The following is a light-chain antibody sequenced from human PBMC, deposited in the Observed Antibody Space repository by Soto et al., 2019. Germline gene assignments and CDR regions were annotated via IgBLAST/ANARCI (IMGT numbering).Light chain of an antibody. CDR2: KAS. CDR3: QQYKDNWT. CDR1: QSISSW. V-gene: IGKV1-5*03. Sequence: DIQMTQSPSILSASVGDRVTITCRASQSISSWLAWYQQKPGKAPKLLIYKASTLQSGVPSRFSGSGSGTEFTLAISSLQPDDFATYYCQQYKDNWTFGQGTKVDNK. J-gene: IGKJ1*01.